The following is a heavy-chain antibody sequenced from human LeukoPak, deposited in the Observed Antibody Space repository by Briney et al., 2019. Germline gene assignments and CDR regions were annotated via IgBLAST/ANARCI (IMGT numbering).Heavy chain of an antibody. D-gene: IGHD6-6*01. V-gene: IGHV4-39*01. Sequence: PSETLSLTCTVSGGSISSSSYYWGWIRQPPGKGLEWIGSIYYSGSTYYNPSLKSRVTISVDTSKNQFSLKLSSVTAADTAVYYRARLVAAREYFDYWGQGTLVTVSS. J-gene: IGHJ4*02. CDR1: GGSISSSSYY. CDR3: ARLVAAREYFDY. CDR2: IYYSGST.